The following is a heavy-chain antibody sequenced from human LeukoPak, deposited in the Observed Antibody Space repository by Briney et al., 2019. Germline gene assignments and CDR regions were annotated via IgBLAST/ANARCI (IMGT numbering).Heavy chain of an antibody. J-gene: IGHJ6*03. CDR1: GFIFSSYS. V-gene: IGHV3-21*01. CDR3: ARVVVAADTYYYYYMDV. CDR2: ISSSSSYI. D-gene: IGHD2-15*01. Sequence: GGSLRLSCAASGFIFSSYSMNWVRQAPGKGLEWVSSISSSSSYIYYADSVKGRFTISRDNAKNSLYLQMNSLRAEDTAVYYCARVVVAADTYYYYYMDVWGKGTTVTVSS.